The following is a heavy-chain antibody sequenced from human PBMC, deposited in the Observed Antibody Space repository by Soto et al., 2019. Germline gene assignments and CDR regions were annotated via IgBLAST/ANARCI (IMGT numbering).Heavy chain of an antibody. CDR3: ARDGLSVAGKTYYYYGMDV. D-gene: IGHD6-19*01. CDR2: ISSSSSYI. J-gene: IGHJ6*02. Sequence: PGGSLRLSCAASGFTFSSYSMNWVRQAPGKGLEWVSSISSSSSYIYYADSVKGRFTISRDNAKNSLYLQMNSLRAEDTAVHYRARDGLSVAGKTYYYYGMDVWGQGTTVTVSS. V-gene: IGHV3-21*01. CDR1: GFTFSSYS.